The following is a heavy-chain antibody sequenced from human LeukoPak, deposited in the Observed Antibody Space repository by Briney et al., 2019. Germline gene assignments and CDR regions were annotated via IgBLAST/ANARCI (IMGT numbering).Heavy chain of an antibody. CDR3: ARVANITTFGMDV. CDR1: GFTFSSFG. J-gene: IGHJ6*02. CDR2: IWYDGSKK. V-gene: IGHV3-33*01. D-gene: IGHD3-9*01. Sequence: GGSLRLSCAASGFTFSSFGMHWVRQAPGKGLEGVAVIWYDGSKKYYADSVKGRFTISRDNSKNTLYLQMNALRAEDTAVYYCARVANITTFGMDVWGQGTTVTVSS.